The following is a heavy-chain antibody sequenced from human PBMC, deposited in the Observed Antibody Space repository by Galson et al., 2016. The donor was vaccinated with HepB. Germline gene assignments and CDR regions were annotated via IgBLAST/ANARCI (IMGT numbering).Heavy chain of an antibody. CDR3: ARGRPKGRVRSNSYYGMDV. J-gene: IGHJ6*02. V-gene: IGHV4-34*01. CDR2: IDERGRT. CDR1: GGSFSDYS. D-gene: IGHD3-10*01. Sequence: ETLSLPCAVSGGSFSDYSWTWIRQPPGRGLDWIGEIDERGRTDYNPYLESRVTISLDISRNPFSLQLTPVTAADTATYYCARGRPKGRVRSNSYYGMDVWGQGTTVTVSS.